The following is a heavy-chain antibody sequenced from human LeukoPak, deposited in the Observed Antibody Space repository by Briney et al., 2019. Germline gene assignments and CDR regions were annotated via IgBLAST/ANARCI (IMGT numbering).Heavy chain of an antibody. Sequence: GGSLRLSCAASGFAFSSYWMSWVRQAPGKGLQWVANIKPDGSEKYYVDSVKGRFTISRDDAKNSLYLQMNSLRAEDTAVYYCARDIAHSSSSDRWGQGTLVTVSS. D-gene: IGHD6-6*01. J-gene: IGHJ4*02. CDR2: IKPDGSEK. CDR3: ARDIAHSSSSDR. V-gene: IGHV3-7*01. CDR1: GFAFSSYW.